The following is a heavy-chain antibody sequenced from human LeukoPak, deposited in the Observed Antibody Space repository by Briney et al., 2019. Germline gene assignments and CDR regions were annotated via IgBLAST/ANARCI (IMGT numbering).Heavy chain of an antibody. J-gene: IGHJ4*02. V-gene: IGHV4-61*08. CDR1: GGSFNSDDYY. CDR3: ASGPRNYYYSGSYHY. CDR2: IYYGGNT. Sequence: SETLSLTCGVSGGSFNSDDYYWNWIRQPPGRGLEWIGYIYYGGNTNYNPPLRSRVTISMDTSKSQFSLKVNSVTAADTAVYFCASGPRNYYYSGSYHYWGQGTLVTVSS. D-gene: IGHD3-10*01.